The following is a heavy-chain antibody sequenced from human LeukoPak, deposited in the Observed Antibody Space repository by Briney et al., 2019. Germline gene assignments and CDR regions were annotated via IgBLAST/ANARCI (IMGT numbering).Heavy chain of an antibody. J-gene: IGHJ3*02. CDR1: GGSFSGDY. Sequence: ETLSLTCAVYGGSFSGDYWSWIRQPPGKGLEWVANIKQDGSEKYYVDSVKGRFTISRDNAKNSLYLQMNSLRAEDTAVYYCARIDFWSGWDAFDIWGQGTMVTVSS. D-gene: IGHD3-3*01. CDR2: IKQDGSEK. V-gene: IGHV3-7*01. CDR3: ARIDFWSGWDAFDI.